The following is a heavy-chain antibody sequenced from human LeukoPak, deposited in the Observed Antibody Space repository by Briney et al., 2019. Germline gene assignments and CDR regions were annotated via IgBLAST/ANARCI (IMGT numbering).Heavy chain of an antibody. Sequence: GAPVKVSCKASGYTFTSYGISWVRQAPGQGLEWMGWISAYNGNTNYAQKLQGRVTMTTDTSTSTAYMELRSLRSDDTAVYYCARRTKIAAAGTPDWFDPWGQGTLVTVSS. CDR1: GYTFTSYG. V-gene: IGHV1-18*01. CDR2: ISAYNGNT. J-gene: IGHJ5*02. CDR3: ARRTKIAAAGTPDWFDP. D-gene: IGHD6-13*01.